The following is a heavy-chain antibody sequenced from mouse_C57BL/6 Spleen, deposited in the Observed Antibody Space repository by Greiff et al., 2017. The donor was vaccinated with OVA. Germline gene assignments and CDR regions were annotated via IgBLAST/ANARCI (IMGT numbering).Heavy chain of an antibody. J-gene: IGHJ2*01. CDR2: IDPANGNT. V-gene: IGHV14-3*01. D-gene: IGHD2-4*01. CDR3: ARGDYDYDGAVDY. CDR1: GFNIKNTY. Sequence: VQLQQSVAELVRPGASVKLSCTASGFNIKNTYMHWVKQRPEQGLEWIGRIDPANGNTKYAPKYQGKATIPADTYSNTSYLQISSLTSEGTAIYYGARGDYDYDGAVDYWGQGTTLTVAS.